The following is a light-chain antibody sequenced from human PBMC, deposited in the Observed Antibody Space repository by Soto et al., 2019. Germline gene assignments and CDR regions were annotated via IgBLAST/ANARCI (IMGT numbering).Light chain of an antibody. CDR3: QQYPSYSWT. V-gene: IGKV1-5*03. CDR1: QTIGRW. Sequence: DIQMTQSPSTLSASIGDRVSITCRASQTIGRWLSWYQQKPGKAPKLLIYEASTLENGVPSRFSGRGSEAEFSLNISSLQPDDFATYYCQQYPSYSWTFGQGTKVDFK. J-gene: IGKJ1*01. CDR2: EAS.